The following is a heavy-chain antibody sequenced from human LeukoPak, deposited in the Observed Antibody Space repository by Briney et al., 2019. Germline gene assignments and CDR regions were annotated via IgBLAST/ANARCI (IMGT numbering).Heavy chain of an antibody. V-gene: IGHV4-34*01. Sequence: SETLSLTCAVYGGSFSGYYWSWTRQPPGKGLEWIGEINHSGSTNYNPSLKSRVTISVDTSKNQFSLKLSSVTAADTAVYYCARGRGVKDYWGQGTLVTVSS. CDR1: GGSFSGYY. CDR2: INHSGST. J-gene: IGHJ4*02. D-gene: IGHD1-26*01. CDR3: ARGRGVKDY.